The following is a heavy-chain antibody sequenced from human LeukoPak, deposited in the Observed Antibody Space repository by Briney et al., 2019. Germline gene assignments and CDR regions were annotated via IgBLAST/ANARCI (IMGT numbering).Heavy chain of an antibody. D-gene: IGHD2-2*01. CDR1: GFTFSNYG. Sequence: GGSLRLSCAASGFTFSNYGMNWVRQAPGKGLEWVSAISGSGGSTYYADSMKGRFTISRDNSKNTLYLQMNSLRPEDTAVYYCARDWYHAIDYWGQGTLVTVSS. CDR3: ARDWYHAIDY. CDR2: ISGSGGST. V-gene: IGHV3-23*01. J-gene: IGHJ4*02.